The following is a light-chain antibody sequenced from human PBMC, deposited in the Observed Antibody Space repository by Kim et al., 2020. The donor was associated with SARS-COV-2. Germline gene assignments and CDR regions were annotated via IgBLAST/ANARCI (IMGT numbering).Light chain of an antibody. CDR1: SSDVGGYNF. V-gene: IGLV2-8*01. CDR2: EVN. J-gene: IGLJ1*01. Sequence: QSALTQPPSASGSPGQSVTISCTGTSSDVGGYNFVSWFQQYPGKAPKLMIYEVNRRPSGVPYRFSGSKSGNTASLTVSGLQAEDEADYYCSSYAGSNNYVFGTGTKVTVL. CDR3: SSYAGSNNYV.